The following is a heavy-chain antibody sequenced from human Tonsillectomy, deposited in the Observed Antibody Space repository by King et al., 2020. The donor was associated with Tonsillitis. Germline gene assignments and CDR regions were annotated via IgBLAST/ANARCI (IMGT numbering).Heavy chain of an antibody. CDR2: INWNGGST. D-gene: IGHD3-10*01. CDR1: GFTFDDYG. V-gene: IGHV3-20*01. Sequence: VQLVESGGGVVRPGGSLRLSCAASGFTFDDYGMSWVRQAPGKGLEWVSGINWNGGSTAYADSVKGRLTISRDNAKKSLYLQMNSLRAEDTALYHCAGGLYFGSGGYFSAYWDFDLWGRWTLGTVSS. J-gene: IGHJ2*01. CDR3: AGGLYFGSGGYFSAYWDFDL.